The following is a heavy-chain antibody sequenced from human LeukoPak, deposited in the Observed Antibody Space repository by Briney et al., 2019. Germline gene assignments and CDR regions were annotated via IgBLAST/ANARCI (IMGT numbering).Heavy chain of an antibody. V-gene: IGHV4-38-2*02. CDR2: IYHSGST. CDR1: GYSISSGYY. J-gene: IGHJ4*02. Sequence: PSETLSLTCTVSGYSISSGYYWGWIRQPPGKGLEWIGSIYHSGSTYYNPSLKSRVTISVDTSKNQFSLKLSSVTAADTAVYYCARGYSSGWGDYWGQGTLVTVSS. CDR3: ARGYSSGWGDY. D-gene: IGHD6-19*01.